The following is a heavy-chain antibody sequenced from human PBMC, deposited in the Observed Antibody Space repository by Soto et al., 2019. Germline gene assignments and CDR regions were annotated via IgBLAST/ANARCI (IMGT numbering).Heavy chain of an antibody. J-gene: IGHJ5*02. CDR2: MNPNSGNT. Sequence: SAELTWKESGSALASCPRCWVQHENGQGLEWMGWMNPNSGNTGYAQKFQGRVTMTRNTSISTAYMELSSLRSEDTAVYYCARGPDRSIHQTYGGHCLDPCGQATFVT. CDR1: GSALASCP. CDR3: ARGPDRSIHQTYGGHCLDP. D-gene: IGHD2-2*02. V-gene: IGHV1-8*01.